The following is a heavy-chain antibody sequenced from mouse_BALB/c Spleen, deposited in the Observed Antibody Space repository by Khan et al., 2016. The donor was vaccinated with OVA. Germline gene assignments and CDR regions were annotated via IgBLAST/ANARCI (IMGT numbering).Heavy chain of an antibody. CDR1: GYTFTNFG. V-gene: IGHV9-1*02. Sequence: QIQLVQSGPELKKPGETVEISCKASGYTFTNFGMNWVKQAPGKGLKWMGWINTYTGEPTYADDFKGRVAFSLETSASTAYLQINSLKNEDMATYFCARGASYWYFDVWGAVTTVTVSS. CDR2: INTYTGEP. J-gene: IGHJ1*01. CDR3: ARGASYWYFDV.